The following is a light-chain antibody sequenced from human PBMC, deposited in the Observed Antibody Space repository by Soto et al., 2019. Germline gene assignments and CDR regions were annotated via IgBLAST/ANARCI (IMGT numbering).Light chain of an antibody. CDR2: EVT. CDR3: ASYRTANTLVV. V-gene: IGLV2-14*01. J-gene: IGLJ1*01. Sequence: QSVLTQPASVSGSPGQSITISCTGTSRDIGNYNYVSWYQHHPGKAPKLMIYEVTSRPSGVSDRFSGSKSGMTASLTISGLQPADEADYFCASYRTANTLVVFGTGTKVTAL. CDR1: SRDIGNYNY.